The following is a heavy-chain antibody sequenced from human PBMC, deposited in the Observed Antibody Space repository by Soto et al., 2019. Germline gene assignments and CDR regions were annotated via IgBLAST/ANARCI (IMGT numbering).Heavy chain of an antibody. CDR3: ARHTDYYDSSGYWG. CDR2: IKPTGGST. J-gene: IGHJ4*02. D-gene: IGHD3-22*01. Sequence: ASVKVSCKASGYTFTSYYMHWVRQAPGQGLEWMGMIKPTGGSTSYAQKFQGRFSISRDDSKSMAYLQMSSLQTEDTAVYYCARHTDYYDSSGYWGWGLGTLVTVSS. V-gene: IGHV1-46*03. CDR1: GYTFTSYY.